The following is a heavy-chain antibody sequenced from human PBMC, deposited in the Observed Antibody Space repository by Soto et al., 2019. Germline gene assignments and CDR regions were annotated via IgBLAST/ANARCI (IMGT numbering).Heavy chain of an antibody. J-gene: IGHJ4*02. CDR3: AKDLLGVGLFDY. V-gene: IGHV3-23*01. CDR1: GFTFSSYA. Sequence: EVQLLESGGGLVQPGGSLRLSCAAPGFTFSSYAMSWVRQAPGKGLEWVSAISGSGGSTYYADSVKGRFTISRDNSKNTLYLQMNSLRAEDTAVYYCAKDLLGVGLFDYWGQGTLVTVSS. CDR2: ISGSGGST. D-gene: IGHD2-8*01.